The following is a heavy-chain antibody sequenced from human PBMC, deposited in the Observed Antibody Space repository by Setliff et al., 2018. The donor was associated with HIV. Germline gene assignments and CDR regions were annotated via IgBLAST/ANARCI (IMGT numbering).Heavy chain of an antibody. D-gene: IGHD1-1*01. V-gene: IGHV1-2*02. CDR3: ARQLSNSLEC. CDR1: GYTFTSYA. J-gene: IGHJ4*02. Sequence: ASVKVSCKASGYTFTSYAMHWVRQAPGQRLEWMGWISPHNADTNTPQRFRGRVTMTRDTSINTAYMELSRLRSDDTAVYYCARQLSNSLECWGQGTPVTVSS. CDR2: ISPHNADT.